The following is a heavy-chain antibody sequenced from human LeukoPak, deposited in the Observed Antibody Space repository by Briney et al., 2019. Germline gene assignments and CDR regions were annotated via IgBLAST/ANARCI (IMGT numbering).Heavy chain of an antibody. CDR2: IYTSGST. J-gene: IGHJ4*02. CDR3: ARENPSLYYYDSSGPDY. D-gene: IGHD3-22*01. CDR1: RGSISSGSYY. V-gene: IGHV4-61*02. Sequence: TLSLTSTVSRGSISSGSYYWSWIRQPAGQGLEWIGRIYTSGSTNYNPSLKSRVPISVDTSKNQFSLKLSSVTAADTAVYYCARENPSLYYYDSSGPDYWGQGTLVTVSS.